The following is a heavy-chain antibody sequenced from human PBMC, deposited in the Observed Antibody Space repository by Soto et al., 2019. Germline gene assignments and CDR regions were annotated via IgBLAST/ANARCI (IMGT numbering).Heavy chain of an antibody. V-gene: IGHV4-30-2*01. CDR3: ARAMGLVGYYLDY. CDR1: AGSISSGGYS. Sequence: SETVSLTCAVSAGSISSGGYSWSWIRQPPGKGLEWIGYIYHSGSTYYNPSLKSRVTISVDRSKNQFSLKLSSVTAADTAVYYWARAMGLVGYYLDYWGQGTLVTVSP. D-gene: IGHD2-8*01. CDR2: IYHSGST. J-gene: IGHJ4*02.